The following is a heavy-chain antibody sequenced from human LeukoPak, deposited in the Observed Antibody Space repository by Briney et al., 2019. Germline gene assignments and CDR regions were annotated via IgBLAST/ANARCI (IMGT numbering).Heavy chain of an antibody. V-gene: IGHV4-59*01. Sequence: SETLSLTCTVSGGSLSSYYWSWIRQPPGKGLEWIGYVYYSGSTNYNPSLKSRVTISVDTSKNQFSLKLSSVTAADMAVYYCARVDDSSGYSDYYFVYWGQGTLVTVSS. D-gene: IGHD3-22*01. J-gene: IGHJ4*02. CDR3: ARVDDSSGYSDYYFVY. CDR1: GGSLSSYY. CDR2: VYYSGST.